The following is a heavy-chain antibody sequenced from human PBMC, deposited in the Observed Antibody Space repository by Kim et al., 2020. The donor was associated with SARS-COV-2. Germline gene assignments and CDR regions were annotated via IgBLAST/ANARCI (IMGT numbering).Heavy chain of an antibody. J-gene: IGHJ4*02. CDR2: IYYSGST. CDR3: ARSYYYGSGTSLYFDY. CDR1: GGSISSSSYY. Sequence: SETLSLTCTVSGGSISSSSYYWGWIRQPPGKGLEWIGSIYYSGSTYYNPSLKSRVTISVDTSKNPFSLKLSSVTAAATAVYYCARSYYYGSGTSLYFDYCGQGTLGTVSS. D-gene: IGHD3-10*01. V-gene: IGHV4-39*01.